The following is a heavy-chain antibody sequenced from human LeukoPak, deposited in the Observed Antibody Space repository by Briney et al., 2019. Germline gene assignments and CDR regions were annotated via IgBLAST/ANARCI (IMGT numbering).Heavy chain of an antibody. V-gene: IGHV1-2*06. CDR3: ARGDGGTTDY. Sequence: ASVKVSCKASGYTFTSYGISWVRQAPGQGLEWMGRINPNSGGTNYAQKFQGRVTMTRDTSISTAYMELSRLRSDDTAVYYCARGDGGTTDYWGQGTLVTVSS. CDR1: GYTFTSYG. J-gene: IGHJ4*02. CDR2: INPNSGGT. D-gene: IGHD1-26*01.